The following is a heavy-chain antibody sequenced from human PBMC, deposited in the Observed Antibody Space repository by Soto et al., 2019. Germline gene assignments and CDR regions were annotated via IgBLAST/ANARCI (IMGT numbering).Heavy chain of an antibody. Sequence: EVQMVQTGGGLIQPGGSLRLSCAASGFTVSNNYMAWVRQAPGKGLGWVSVISSGGGTYYADSVGGRFTISRDSFSNTLFLQMDSLRADDTAVYYCAGTLRSSSFDYWGQGTLVTVSS. CDR1: GFTVSNNY. CDR2: ISSGGGT. J-gene: IGHJ4*02. V-gene: IGHV3-53*02. D-gene: IGHD6-6*01. CDR3: AGTLRSSSFDY.